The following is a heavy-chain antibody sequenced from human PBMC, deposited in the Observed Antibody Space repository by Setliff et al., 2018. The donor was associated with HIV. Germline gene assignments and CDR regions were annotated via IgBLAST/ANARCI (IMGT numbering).Heavy chain of an antibody. J-gene: IGHJ5*02. Sequence: PSETLSLTCTVSGGSISSGGYYWSWLRQPPGKGLEWLGYIYHSGGVNYNPSLKGRGTISLDTSKNQFSLRLTSVTAADTAVYYCARRGYSGYASGWFGPWGQGTLVTVSS. V-gene: IGHV4-61*08. CDR1: GGSISSGGYY. D-gene: IGHD5-12*01. CDR3: ARRGYSGYASGWFGP. CDR2: IYHSGGV.